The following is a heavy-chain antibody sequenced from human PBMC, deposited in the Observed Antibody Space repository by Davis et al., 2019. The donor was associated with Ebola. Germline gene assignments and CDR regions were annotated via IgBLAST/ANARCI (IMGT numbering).Heavy chain of an antibody. CDR1: GFTVSSNY. J-gene: IGHJ4*02. Sequence: GESLKISCAASGFTVSSNYMSWVRQAPGKGLEWVSYISGSGGNTYYADSVKGRFTISRDNSKSTLYLQMNSLRADDTAVYYCAKSGSYDSFPNWGQGTLVTVSS. CDR2: ISGSGGNT. D-gene: IGHD3-22*01. V-gene: IGHV3-23*01. CDR3: AKSGSYDSFPN.